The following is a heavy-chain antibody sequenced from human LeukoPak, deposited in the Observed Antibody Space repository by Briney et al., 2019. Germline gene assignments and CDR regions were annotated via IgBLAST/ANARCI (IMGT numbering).Heavy chain of an antibody. CDR1: GFAFSSCA. D-gene: IGHD2/OR15-2a*01. Sequence: PGRSLRLSCAASGFAFSSCAMSWVRQTPGKGLKWVSTISGSGGSTYYADSVKGRFTISRDNSKNTLFLQMNNLRAEDTAVYYCAKSRGNWPEDAFDIWGQGTMVTVSP. CDR3: AKSRGNWPEDAFDI. J-gene: IGHJ3*02. CDR2: ISGSGGST. V-gene: IGHV3-23*01.